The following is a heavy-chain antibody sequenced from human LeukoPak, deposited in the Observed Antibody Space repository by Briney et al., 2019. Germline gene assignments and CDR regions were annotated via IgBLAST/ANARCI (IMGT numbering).Heavy chain of an antibody. J-gene: IGHJ4*02. D-gene: IGHD3-16*01. CDR2: IKHNGDEL. CDR1: GFTFSSYW. V-gene: IGHV3-7*01. Sequence: PGGSLRLSCAASGFTFSSYWMTWVRQAPGKGLEWVANIKHNGDELNYVDSVEDRFTISRDNAKNSPYLHMTSLRAEDTAVYYCARELRTFDSWGQGTLVTVSS. CDR3: ARELRTFDS.